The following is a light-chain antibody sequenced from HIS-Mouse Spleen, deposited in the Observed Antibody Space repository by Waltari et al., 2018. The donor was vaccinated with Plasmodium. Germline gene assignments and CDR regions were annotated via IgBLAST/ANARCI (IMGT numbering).Light chain of an antibody. J-gene: IGKJ3*01. V-gene: IGKV1-33*01. CDR1: QDISNY. CDR2: DAS. Sequence: DIQMTQSPSSLSASVGDRVTLTCQASQDISNYLNWYQQKPGKAPKLLIYDASNLETGGPSRFSGSGSGTDFTFTISSLQPEDIATYYCQQYDNLPPLFTFGPGTKVDIK. CDR3: QQYDNLPPLFT.